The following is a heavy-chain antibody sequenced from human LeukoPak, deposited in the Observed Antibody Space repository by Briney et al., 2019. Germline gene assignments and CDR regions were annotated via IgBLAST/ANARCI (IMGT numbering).Heavy chain of an antibody. D-gene: IGHD3-16*01. CDR2: TYYTGST. J-gene: IGHJ4*02. CDR1: EGSISGSGYY. Sequence: SETLSLSCSVSEGSISGSGYYWAWIRQPPGQGLEWIGSTYYTGSTHYNSSLKSRVTMSVDTSKNQFSLKLSSVTAADTAVYYCASPLGGFDNWGQGTLVTVSS. V-gene: IGHV4-39*01. CDR3: ASPLGGFDN.